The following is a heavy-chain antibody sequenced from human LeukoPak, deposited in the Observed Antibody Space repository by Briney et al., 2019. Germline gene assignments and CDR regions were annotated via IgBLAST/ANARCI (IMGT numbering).Heavy chain of an antibody. Sequence: GGSLRHSCVASVFTFSRFVIHWVRPAPDKGLEWVASISFDGDDKYYADCVRGRFTISRDNCMNAVCLQMNSPRPQDTTIYYCVKEGSGGWVPFYLDDWGQGALVTVSS. CDR1: VFTFSRFV. CDR3: VKEGSGGWVPFYLDD. D-gene: IGHD6-19*01. CDR2: ISFDGDDK. J-gene: IGHJ4*02. V-gene: IGHV3-30*18.